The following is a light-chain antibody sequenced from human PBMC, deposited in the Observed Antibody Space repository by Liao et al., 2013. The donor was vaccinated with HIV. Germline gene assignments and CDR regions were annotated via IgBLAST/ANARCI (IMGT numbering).Light chain of an antibody. Sequence: SYVLTQPPSVSVAPGKTARITCGGNNIGSKRVHWYQQRPGQAPVVVIFYNNDRPSGIPERFSGSNSWNTATLTISRVEAGDEADYYCQVWHQGSDHRVFGGGTKLTVL. V-gene: IGLV3-21*04. CDR2: YNN. J-gene: IGLJ3*02. CDR1: NIGSKR. CDR3: QVWHQGSDHRV.